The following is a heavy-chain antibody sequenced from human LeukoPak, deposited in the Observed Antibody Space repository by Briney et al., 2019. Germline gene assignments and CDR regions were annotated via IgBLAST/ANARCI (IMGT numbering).Heavy chain of an antibody. CDR2: MGPNSGDT. CDR3: VRGPPNWGFDY. Sequence: GASVKVSCKASGYTFTNYDINWVRQATGQGLEWMGWMGPNSGDTGYAQKFQDRVTMTRDTFISTAYMELNNVRSEDTAVYYCVRGPPNWGFDYWGQGTLVTVSS. CDR1: GYTFTNYD. J-gene: IGHJ4*02. V-gene: IGHV1-8*01. D-gene: IGHD7-27*01.